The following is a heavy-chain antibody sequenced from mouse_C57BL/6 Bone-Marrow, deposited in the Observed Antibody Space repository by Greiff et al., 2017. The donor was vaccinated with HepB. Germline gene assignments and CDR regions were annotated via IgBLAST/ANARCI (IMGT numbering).Heavy chain of an antibody. CDR2: IRSKSSNYAT. Sequence: EVQLVESGGGLVQPKGSLKLSCAASGFTFNTYAMHWVRQAPGKGLEWVARIRSKSSNYATYYADSVKDRFTISRDDSQSMLYLQMNNLKTEDTAMYYCVREGDDGYPYWYFDVWGTGTTVTVSS. V-gene: IGHV10-3*01. CDR3: VREGDDGYPYWYFDV. J-gene: IGHJ1*03. D-gene: IGHD2-3*01. CDR1: GFTFNTYA.